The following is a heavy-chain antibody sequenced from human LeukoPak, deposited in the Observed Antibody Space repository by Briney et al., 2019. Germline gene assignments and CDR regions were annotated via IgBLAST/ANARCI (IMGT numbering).Heavy chain of an antibody. J-gene: IGHJ4*02. V-gene: IGHV4-34*01. Sequence: SETLSLTCAVYGGSFSGYYWSWIRQPPGKGLEWIGEIDHSGSTNYNPSLKSRVTISVDTSKNQFSLKLSSVTAADTAVYYCARGRFWEWLLSEAGFDYWGQGTLVTVSS. CDR1: GGSFSGYY. CDR3: ARGRFWEWLLSEAGFDY. CDR2: IDHSGST. D-gene: IGHD3-3*01.